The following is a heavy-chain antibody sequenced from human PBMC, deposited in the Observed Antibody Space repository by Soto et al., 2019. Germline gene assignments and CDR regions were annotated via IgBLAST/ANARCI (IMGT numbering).Heavy chain of an antibody. J-gene: IGHJ6*02. Sequence: QVQLVQSGAEVKKPGSSVKVSCKASGGTFSSYAISWVRQAPGQGLEWMGGIIPIFGTANYAQKFQGRVTIPADKSTSTAYMELSSLRSEDTAVYYCARETRLYCSSTSCYPGRYYYYYGMDVWGQGTTVTVSS. CDR3: ARETRLYCSSTSCYPGRYYYYYGMDV. CDR2: IIPIFGTA. CDR1: GGTFSSYA. D-gene: IGHD2-2*01. V-gene: IGHV1-69*06.